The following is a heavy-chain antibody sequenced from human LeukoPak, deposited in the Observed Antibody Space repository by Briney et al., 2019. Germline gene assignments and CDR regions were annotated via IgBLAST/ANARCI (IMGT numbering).Heavy chain of an antibody. CDR3: ARGGDPLTGYQQRYSGYDGVGLDY. D-gene: IGHD5-12*01. CDR1: GGSISSGGYY. J-gene: IGHJ4*02. V-gene: IGHV4-30-2*01. CDR2: IYHSGST. Sequence: SETLSLTCTVSGGSISSGGYYWSWIRQPPGKGLEWIGYIYHSGSTYYNPSLKSRVTISVDTSKNQFSLKLSSVTAADTAVYYCARGGDPLTGYQQRYSGYDGVGLDYWGQGTLVTVSS.